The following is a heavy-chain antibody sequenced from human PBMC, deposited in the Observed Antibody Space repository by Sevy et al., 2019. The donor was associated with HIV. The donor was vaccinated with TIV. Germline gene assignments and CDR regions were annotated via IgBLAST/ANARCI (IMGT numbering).Heavy chain of an antibody. D-gene: IGHD3-10*01. CDR1: GYTFTSYD. Sequence: ASVKVSCKASGYTFTSYDINWVRQATGQGLEWMGWMNPNSGNTGYAQKFQGRVTITRNTSISTAYMELSSLRSEDTAVYYCARASTYYYDAFDIRGQGTMVTVSS. V-gene: IGHV1-8*03. CDR3: ARASTYYYDAFDI. J-gene: IGHJ3*02. CDR2: MNPNSGNT.